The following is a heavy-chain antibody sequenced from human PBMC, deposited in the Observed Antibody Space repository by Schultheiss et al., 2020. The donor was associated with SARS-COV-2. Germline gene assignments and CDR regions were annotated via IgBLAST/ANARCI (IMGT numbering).Heavy chain of an antibody. CDR2: IYSSGST. V-gene: IGHV4-34*01. Sequence: GSLRLSCAVYGGSFSGYYWSWIRQPPGKGLEWIGTIYSSGSTDYNPSLKSRLTMSLDTSENHFSLKLSSVTAADKAVYYCARDTYSSSSDYWGQGTLVTVSS. CDR1: GGSFSGYY. CDR3: ARDTYSSSSDY. D-gene: IGHD6-6*01. J-gene: IGHJ4*02.